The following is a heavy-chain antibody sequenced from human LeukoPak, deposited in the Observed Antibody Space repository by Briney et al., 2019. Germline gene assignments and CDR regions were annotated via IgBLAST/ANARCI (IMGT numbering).Heavy chain of an antibody. J-gene: IGHJ5*02. CDR2: INHSGST. CDR1: GGSFSGYY. V-gene: IGHV4-34*01. D-gene: IGHD3-22*01. Sequence: PSETLSLTCAVYGGSFSGYYWSWIRQPPGKGLEWIGEINHSGSTNYNPSLKSRVTISVDTSKNQFSLKLSSVTAADTAVYYCARDYYDSLGNWFDPWGQGTLVTVSS. CDR3: ARDYYDSLGNWFDP.